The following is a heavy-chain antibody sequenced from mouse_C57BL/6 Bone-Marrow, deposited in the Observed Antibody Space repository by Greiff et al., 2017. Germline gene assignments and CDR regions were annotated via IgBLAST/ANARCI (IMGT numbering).Heavy chain of an antibody. V-gene: IGHV1-69*01. CDR3: ASYYGYDEPSY. CDR2: IDPSDSYT. Sequence: QVQLQQPGAELVMPGASVKLSCKASGYTFTSYWMNWVKQRPGQGLEWIGEIDPSDSYTNYNQKFKGKSTLTVDKSSSTAYMQLSSLTSEDSAVDYCASYYGYDEPSYWGQGTLVTVSA. J-gene: IGHJ3*01. CDR1: GYTFTSYW. D-gene: IGHD2-2*01.